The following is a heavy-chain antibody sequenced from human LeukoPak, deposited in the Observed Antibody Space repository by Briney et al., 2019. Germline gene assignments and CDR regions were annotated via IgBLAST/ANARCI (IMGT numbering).Heavy chain of an antibody. V-gene: IGHV4-38-2*02. D-gene: IGHD3-10*01. CDR3: AREASPARNYYGTGP. J-gene: IGHJ5*02. CDR1: GYSISSGYF. Sequence: PSETLSLTCTVSGYSISSGYFWGWIRPPPGKGLEWIGSVYYSGGTYNPSLKSRVTISVDTSKNQFSLNLSSVTAADTAVYYCAREASPARNYYGTGPWGQGTLVTVSS. CDR2: VYYSGGT.